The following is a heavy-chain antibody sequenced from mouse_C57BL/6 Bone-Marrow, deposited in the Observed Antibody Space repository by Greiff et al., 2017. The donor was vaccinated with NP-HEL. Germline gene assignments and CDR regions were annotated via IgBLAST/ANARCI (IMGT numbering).Heavy chain of an antibody. CDR1: GYTFTSYW. Sequence: VQLQQSGTVLARPGASVKMSCKTSGYTFTSYWLHWVKQRPGQGLEWIGAIYPGNSDTSYNQKFKGKAKLTAVTSASTAYMELNSLTNEDSAVYYCTSGGMIDADGAQDFDVWGTGTTVTVSS. V-gene: IGHV1-5*01. CDR2: IYPGNSDT. D-gene: IGHD2-4*01. J-gene: IGHJ1*03. CDR3: TSGGMIDADGAQDFDV.